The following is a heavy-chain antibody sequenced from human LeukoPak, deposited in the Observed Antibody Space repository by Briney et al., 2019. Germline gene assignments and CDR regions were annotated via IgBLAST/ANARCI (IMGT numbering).Heavy chain of an antibody. D-gene: IGHD6-19*01. CDR1: GYTLTELS. V-gene: IGHV1-24*01. J-gene: IGHJ4*02. Sequence: ASVKVSCKVSGYTLTELSMHWVRQAPGKGLEGMGGFDPEDGETIYAQRFQGRVTMTEDTSTDTAYMELSSLRSEDTAVYYCATDSSGWQTGYFDYWGQGTLVTVSS. CDR3: ATDSSGWQTGYFDY. CDR2: FDPEDGET.